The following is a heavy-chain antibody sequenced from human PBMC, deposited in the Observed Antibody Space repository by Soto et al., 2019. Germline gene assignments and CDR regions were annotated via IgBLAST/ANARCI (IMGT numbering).Heavy chain of an antibody. V-gene: IGHV4-39*01. D-gene: IGHD1-26*01. CDR1: GGSISSSSYY. Sequence: SETLSLTCTVSGGSISSSSYYWGWIRQPPGKGLEWIGNIYYSGSTYYNPSLKSRVTISVDTSKNQFSLKLSSVTAADTAVYYCARRVSGSYFHYWGQGTLVTVSS. CDR3: ARRVSGSYFHY. CDR2: IYYSGST. J-gene: IGHJ4*02.